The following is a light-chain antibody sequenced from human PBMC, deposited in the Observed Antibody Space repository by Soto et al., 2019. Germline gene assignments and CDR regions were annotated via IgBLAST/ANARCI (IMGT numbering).Light chain of an antibody. CDR3: SSYTTSSPLSYV. Sequence: QSALTQPASVSGSPGQSITISCTGTSSDVGGYNYVSCYQHHPGKAPKLMIYDVSTRPSGVSNRFSGSKSANSASLTLSGLHAADEAHYFCSSYTTSSPLSYVFGTGTKLTVL. CDR1: SSDVGGYNY. V-gene: IGLV2-14*03. CDR2: DVS. J-gene: IGLJ1*01.